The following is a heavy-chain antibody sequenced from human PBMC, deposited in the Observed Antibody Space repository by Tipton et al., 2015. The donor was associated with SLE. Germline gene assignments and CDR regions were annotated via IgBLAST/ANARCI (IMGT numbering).Heavy chain of an antibody. D-gene: IGHD6-13*01. V-gene: IGHV4-30-4*02. CDR1: GGSISSGDYY. CDR3: AREVGDSSPPGYFDY. J-gene: IGHJ4*02. CDR2: IYYSGST. Sequence: TLSLTCTVSGGSISSGDYYWSWIRQPPGKGLEWIGYIYYSGSTYYNPSLKSRVTISVDTSKNQFSLKLSSVTAADTAVYYCAREVGDSSPPGYFDYWGQGTLVTVSS.